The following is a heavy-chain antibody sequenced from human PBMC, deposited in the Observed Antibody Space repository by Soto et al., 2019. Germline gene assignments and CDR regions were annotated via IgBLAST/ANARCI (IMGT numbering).Heavy chain of an antibody. CDR1: GGTFSSYT. CDR2: IIPILGIA. D-gene: IGHD4-4*01. V-gene: IGHV1-69*02. Sequence: QVQLVQSGAEVKKPGSSVKVSCKASGGTFSSYTISWVRQAPGQGLEWMGRIIPILGIANYAQKFQGRVTITADKSTSTAYMELSSLRSEDTAVYYCASENSNYVLRGEDYWGQGALVTVSS. CDR3: ASENSNYVLRGEDY. J-gene: IGHJ4*02.